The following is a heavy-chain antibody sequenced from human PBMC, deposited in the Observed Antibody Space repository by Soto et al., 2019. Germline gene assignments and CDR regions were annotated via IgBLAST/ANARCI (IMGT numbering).Heavy chain of an antibody. CDR1: GGSISSSSYY. CDR2: IDYSGST. J-gene: IGHJ6*02. Sequence: PSETLSLTCTVSGGSISSSSYYWGWIRQPPGKGLEWIGSIDYSGSTYYNPSLKSRITTSLDTAKTQFYLTLESVTPTVTAGPFCARHGFGSLHGLVDVWGQGTTVT. D-gene: IGHD3-10*01. V-gene: IGHV4-39*01. CDR3: ARHGFGSLHGLVDV.